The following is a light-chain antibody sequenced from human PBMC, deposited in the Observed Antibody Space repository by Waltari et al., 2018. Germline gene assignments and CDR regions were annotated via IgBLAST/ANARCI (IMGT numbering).Light chain of an antibody. CDR1: SHNTCTQR. Sequence: GLSQPPSVSKAFRQPATLTCSGHSHNTCTQRAAWPQQRHDPPPKLLSDRNNTRPSGISERFFASRSGNTASLTITGLKPEDEAVYYCSAWDTSLSAVVFGGGTRLTVL. V-gene: IGLV10-54*04. CDR2: RNN. J-gene: IGLJ2*01. CDR3: SAWDTSLSAVV.